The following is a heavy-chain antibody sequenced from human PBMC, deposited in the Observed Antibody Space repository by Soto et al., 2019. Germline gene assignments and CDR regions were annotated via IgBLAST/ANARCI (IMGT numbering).Heavy chain of an antibody. Sequence: QVQLVQSGAEVKKPGSSVKVSCKASGGTLNKHAITWVRRAPGQGLEWLGGIIPMFGIPNYPQKFQGRVTITADDSKTTSQMELNSLTSDDTAVYYCARGGTSGWLKGAYDVWGKGPMVTVSS. CDR3: ARGGTSGWLKGAYDV. CDR2: IIPMFGIP. J-gene: IGHJ3*01. V-gene: IGHV1-69*01. CDR1: GGTLNKHA. D-gene: IGHD6-13*01.